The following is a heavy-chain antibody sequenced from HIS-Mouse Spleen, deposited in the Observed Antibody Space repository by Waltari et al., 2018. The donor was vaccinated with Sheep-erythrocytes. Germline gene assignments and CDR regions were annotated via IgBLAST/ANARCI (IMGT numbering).Heavy chain of an antibody. Sequence: QVQLQQWGAGLLKPSETLSLTCAVYGGSFSGYYWSWIRQPPGKGLEWIGEINHSGSTNYNPSLKSRVTISVDTSKNQFSLKLSSVTAADTAVYYCAQTGATTPHFDYWGQGTLVTVSS. J-gene: IGHJ4*02. CDR3: AQTGATTPHFDY. CDR2: INHSGST. CDR1: GGSFSGYY. D-gene: IGHD1-26*01. V-gene: IGHV4-34*01.